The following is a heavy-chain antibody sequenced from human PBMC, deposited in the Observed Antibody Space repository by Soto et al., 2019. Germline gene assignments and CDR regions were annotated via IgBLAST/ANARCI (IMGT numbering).Heavy chain of an antibody. CDR3: ARGYDYDSGGYLFDY. CDR2: IYYSGST. V-gene: IGHV4-31*03. D-gene: IGHD3-22*01. CDR1: CGSVSSNIYY. J-gene: IGHJ4*02. Sequence: TLSLTCSVSCGSVSSNIYYWTWIRQHPGKGPEWIGHIYYSGSTYYNPSLKSRVTISLDMSKNQFSLKLTSVSAADTAVYYCARGYDYDSGGYLFDYWGQGTLVTVSS.